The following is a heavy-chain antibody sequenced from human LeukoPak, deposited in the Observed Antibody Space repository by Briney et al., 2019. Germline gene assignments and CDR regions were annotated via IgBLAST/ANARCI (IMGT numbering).Heavy chain of an antibody. Sequence: PGGSLRLSCAASGFTFSSYSMNWVRQAPGKGLEWVAVISYDGSNEHYADSVKGRFTISRDNSKNTLYLQMNSLRAEDTAVYYCANHPGAAAPFDYWGQGTLVTVSS. CDR2: ISYDGSNE. J-gene: IGHJ4*02. CDR1: GFTFSSYS. CDR3: ANHPGAAAPFDY. D-gene: IGHD6-13*01. V-gene: IGHV3-30*18.